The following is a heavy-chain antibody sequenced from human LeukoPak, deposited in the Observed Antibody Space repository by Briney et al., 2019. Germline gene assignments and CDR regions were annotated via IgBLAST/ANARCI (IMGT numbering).Heavy chain of an antibody. CDR3: AREIVWFGEPWFDP. V-gene: IGHV4-4*02. Sequence: PSETLSLTCAVSGGSISSSNWWSWVRQPPGKGLEWIGEIYHSGSTNYNPSLKSRVTISVDKSKNQFSLKLSSVTGADTAVYYCAREIVWFGEPWFDPWGQGTLVTVSS. CDR1: GGSISSSNW. J-gene: IGHJ5*02. D-gene: IGHD3-10*01. CDR2: IYHSGST.